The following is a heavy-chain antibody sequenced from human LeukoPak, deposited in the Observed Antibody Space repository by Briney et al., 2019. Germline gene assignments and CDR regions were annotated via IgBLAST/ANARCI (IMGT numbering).Heavy chain of an antibody. CDR2: IHRGDST. V-gene: IGHV3-53*01. Sequence: GESLRLSCAASGFTVSSNYMSWVRQAPGKGLEWVSVIHRGDSTYYADSVKGRFTISRDNSKNTLYLQMNSLRAEDTAVYYCARGTYYYDSSGYYSKAFDIWGQGTMVTVSS. CDR3: ARGTYYYDSSGYYSKAFDI. J-gene: IGHJ3*02. CDR1: GFTVSSNY. D-gene: IGHD3-22*01.